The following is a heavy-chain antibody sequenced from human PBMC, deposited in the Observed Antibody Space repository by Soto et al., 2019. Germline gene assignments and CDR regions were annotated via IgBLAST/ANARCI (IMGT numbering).Heavy chain of an antibody. Sequence: LSLTCTVSGGSSSSGGYYWSWVRQHPGKGLEWIGYSYYSASTYYNPSLKSRVTISVDTSKKQFSLKVSSVTAADTAVYYCARGIAAGGTTDYWGQGTLVTVSS. CDR2: SYYSAST. J-gene: IGHJ4*02. CDR1: GGSSSSGGYY. V-gene: IGHV4-31*03. D-gene: IGHD6-13*01. CDR3: ARGIAAGGTTDY.